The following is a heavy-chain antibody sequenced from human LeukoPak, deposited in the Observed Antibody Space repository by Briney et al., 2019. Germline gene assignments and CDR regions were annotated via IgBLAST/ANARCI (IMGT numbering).Heavy chain of an antibody. CDR1: GYTFTSYA. D-gene: IGHD6-13*01. CDR2: INTNTGNP. J-gene: IGHJ5*02. Sequence: ASVKVSCKASGYTFTSYAMNWVRQAPGQGLEWMGWINTNTGNPTYAQGFTGRFVFSLDTSVSTAYLQISSLKAEDTAVYYCARVPLSFFPLAAAGRTFDPWGQGTLVTVSS. V-gene: IGHV7-4-1*02. CDR3: ARVPLSFFPLAAAGRTFDP.